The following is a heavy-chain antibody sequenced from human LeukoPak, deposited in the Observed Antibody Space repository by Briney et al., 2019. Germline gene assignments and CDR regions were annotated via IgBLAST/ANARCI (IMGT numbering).Heavy chain of an antibody. CDR2: ISGSGDTT. CDR3: AKGRWELLTDAFDI. D-gene: IGHD1-26*01. CDR1: GFTFSNYA. Sequence: GGTLRLSCAASGFTFSNYAMSWVRQPPGKGLEWVSLISGSGDTTYYADSVKGRFTISRDNSKNTLYLQMNSLRAEDTAVYYCAKGRWELLTDAFDIWGQGTMVTVSS. V-gene: IGHV3-23*01. J-gene: IGHJ3*02.